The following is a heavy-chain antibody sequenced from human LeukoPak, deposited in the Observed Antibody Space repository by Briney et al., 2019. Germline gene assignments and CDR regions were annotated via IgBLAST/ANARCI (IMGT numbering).Heavy chain of an antibody. J-gene: IGHJ3*01. V-gene: IGHV4-4*07. Sequence: SETLSLTCTVSGGSISSSYWSWIRQPAGKGLEWIGRIYISGTTNYSPSLKSRVTMSVDTSKNQFSLKVTSVTAADTAVYYCARWVSHGFDVWGQGTMVTVSS. CDR1: GGSISSSY. CDR3: ARWVSHGFDV. CDR2: IYISGTT.